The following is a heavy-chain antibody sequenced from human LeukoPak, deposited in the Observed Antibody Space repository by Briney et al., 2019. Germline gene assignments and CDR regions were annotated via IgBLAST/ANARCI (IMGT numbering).Heavy chain of an antibody. J-gene: IGHJ4*02. CDR1: GYTFTGYY. CDR3: ARLIAGPAKHQSAIDN. V-gene: IGHV1-2*06. CDR2: INPNSGGT. Sequence: GASVKVSCKSSGYTFTGYYIHWVRQSPGQGLVWMGRINPNSGGTNYAQKFQGRVTMTRDTSISTAYMELSRLRSDDTAVYYCARLIAGPAKHQSAIDNWGQGTLVTVSS. D-gene: IGHD6-13*01.